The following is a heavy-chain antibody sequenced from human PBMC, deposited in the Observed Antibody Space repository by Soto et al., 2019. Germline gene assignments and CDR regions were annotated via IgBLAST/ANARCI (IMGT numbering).Heavy chain of an antibody. V-gene: IGHV1-18*01. CDR1: GYTFTSYG. Sequence: ASVKVYCKASGYTFTSYGISWVRQAPGQGLEWMGWISAYNGNTNYAQKLQGRVTMTTDTSTSTAYMELRSLRSDDTAVYYCARDLGYSGYDYDYSDYYDAFDIWGQGTMVTVSS. D-gene: IGHD5-12*01. CDR2: ISAYNGNT. CDR3: ARDLGYSGYDYDYSDYYDAFDI. J-gene: IGHJ3*02.